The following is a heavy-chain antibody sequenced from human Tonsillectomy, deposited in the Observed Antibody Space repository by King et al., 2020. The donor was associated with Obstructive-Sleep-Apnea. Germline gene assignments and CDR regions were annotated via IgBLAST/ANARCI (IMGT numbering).Heavy chain of an antibody. J-gene: IGHJ6*02. CDR2: ISSNGGRT. Sequence: VQLVESGGGLVQPGGSLRLSCAASGFTFSSYAMHWVRQAPGKGLEYVSAISSNGGRTYYANSVKGRFTISRDNSKNTLYLQMGSLRAEDMAVYYWAGEGPCSSTSCTTKHYYYYGMDVWGQGTTVTVSS. CDR1: GFTFSSYA. V-gene: IGHV3-64*01. CDR3: AGEGPCSSTSCTTKHYYYYGMDV. D-gene: IGHD2-2*01.